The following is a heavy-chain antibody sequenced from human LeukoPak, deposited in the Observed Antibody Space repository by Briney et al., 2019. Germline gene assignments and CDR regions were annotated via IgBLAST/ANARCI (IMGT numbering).Heavy chain of an antibody. CDR2: IYTSGST. CDR3: ASRGTAMVTPNWFDP. Sequence: SETLSLTCTVSGGSISSYYWSWIRQPPGKGLEWIGYIYTSGSTNYNPSLKSRVTISVDTSKNQFSLKLSSVTAADTAVYYCASRGTAMVTPNWFDPWGQGTLVTVSS. V-gene: IGHV4-4*09. J-gene: IGHJ5*02. D-gene: IGHD5-18*01. CDR1: GGSISSYY.